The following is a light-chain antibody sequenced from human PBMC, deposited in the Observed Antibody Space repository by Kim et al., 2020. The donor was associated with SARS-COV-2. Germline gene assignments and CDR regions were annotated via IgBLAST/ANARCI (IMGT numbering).Light chain of an antibody. CDR1: NIGSKN. Sequence: SYELTQPPSVSVAPGEAAKIPCAGNNIGSKNVQWYQQKAGQAPVLVISHDSDRPSEIPDRFSGSNSGNMATLTISRVEAGDEADYYCQVWDGSTDHYVFGTGTKVTVL. J-gene: IGLJ1*01. CDR3: QVWDGSTDHYV. CDR2: HDS. V-gene: IGLV3-21*04.